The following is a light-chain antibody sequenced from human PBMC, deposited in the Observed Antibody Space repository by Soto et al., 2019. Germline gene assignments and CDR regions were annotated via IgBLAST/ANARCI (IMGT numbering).Light chain of an antibody. Sequence: QSALTQPASVSGSPGQSITISCTGTSSDVGSYNLVSWYQQHPGKAPKLMIYEGSKRPSGIPDRFSGSKSGTSATLGITGLQTGDEADYYCGTWDSSLWVFGGGTKLTVL. CDR1: SSDVGSYNL. CDR3: GTWDSSLWV. V-gene: IGLV2-14*02. J-gene: IGLJ3*02. CDR2: EGS.